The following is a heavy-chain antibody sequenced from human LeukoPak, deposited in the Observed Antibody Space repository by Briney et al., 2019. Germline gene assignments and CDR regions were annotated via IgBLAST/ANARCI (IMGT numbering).Heavy chain of an antibody. CDR1: GYTFTGYY. CDR2: INPNSGST. V-gene: IGHV1-2*06. Sequence: GASVKVSCKASGYTFTGYYMHWVRQAPGQGLEWMGRINPNSGSTNYAQKFQGRVTMTRDTSISTAYMELSRLRSDDTAVYYCARDGDIVVPRGDYWGQGTLVTVSS. D-gene: IGHD2-15*01. J-gene: IGHJ4*02. CDR3: ARDGDIVVPRGDY.